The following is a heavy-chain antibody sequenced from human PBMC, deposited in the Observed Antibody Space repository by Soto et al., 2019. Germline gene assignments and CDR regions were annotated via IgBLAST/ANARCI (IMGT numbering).Heavy chain of an antibody. V-gene: IGHV4-59*01. CDR3: ARDRYEYSSSSGLNWFDP. J-gene: IGHJ5*02. D-gene: IGHD6-6*01. CDR2: IYYSGST. Sequence: SETLSLTCTVSGGSISSYYWSWIRQPPGRGLEWIGYIYYSGSTNYNPSLKSRVTISVDTSKNQFSLKLSSVTAADTAVYYCARDRYEYSSSSGLNWFDPWGQGTLVTVSS. CDR1: GGSISSYY.